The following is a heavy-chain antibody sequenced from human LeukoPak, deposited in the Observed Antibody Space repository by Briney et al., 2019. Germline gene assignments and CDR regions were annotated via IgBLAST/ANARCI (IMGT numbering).Heavy chain of an antibody. CDR2: IYYSGST. Sequence: PSETLSLTCTVSGGSISSYYWSWIRQPPGKGLEWIGYIYYSGSTYYNPSLKSRVTIPVDTSKNQFSLKLSSVTAADTAVYYCARVGESQRLGWFDPWGQGTLVTVSS. J-gene: IGHJ5*02. D-gene: IGHD3-10*01. CDR3: ARVGESQRLGWFDP. CDR1: GGSISSYY. V-gene: IGHV4-59*12.